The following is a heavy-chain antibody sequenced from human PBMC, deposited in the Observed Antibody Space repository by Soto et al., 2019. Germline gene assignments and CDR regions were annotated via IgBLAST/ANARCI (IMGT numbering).Heavy chain of an antibody. CDR1: GFTFSSYA. CDR3: AKDHPVNYDILTGYYMDFDY. CDR2: ISGSGGST. Sequence: GGSLRLSCAASGFTFSSYAMSWVRQAPGKGLEWVSAISGSGGSTYYADSVKGRFTISRDNSKNTLYLQMNSLRAEDTAVYYCAKDHPVNYDILTGYYMDFDYWGQGTLVTVSS. J-gene: IGHJ4*02. D-gene: IGHD3-9*01. V-gene: IGHV3-23*01.